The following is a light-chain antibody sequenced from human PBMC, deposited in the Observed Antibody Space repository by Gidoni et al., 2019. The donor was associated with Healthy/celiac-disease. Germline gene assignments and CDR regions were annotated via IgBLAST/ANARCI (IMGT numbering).Light chain of an antibody. CDR2: DAS. CDR3: QQRSNWPWT. CDR1: QSVSSY. J-gene: IGKJ1*01. V-gene: IGKV3-11*01. Sequence: EIVLTQSPATLSLSPGARATLSCRASQSVSSYLAWYQQKPGQAPRLLIYDASNRATGIPARFRGRGSGTDLTLTISSLEPEDFAVYYCQQRSNWPWTFGQGTKVEIK.